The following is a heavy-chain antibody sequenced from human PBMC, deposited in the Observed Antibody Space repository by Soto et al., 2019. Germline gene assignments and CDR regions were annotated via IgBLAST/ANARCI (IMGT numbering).Heavy chain of an antibody. J-gene: IGHJ4*02. CDR1: GGSFSGYY. V-gene: IGHV4-34*01. D-gene: IGHD2-8*02. CDR2: INHSGST. Sequence: QVQLQQWGAGLLKPSETLSLTCAVYGGSFSGYYWTWIRQPPGTGLEWIGEINHSGSTNYNPSLMRRVTISVDTSKNPFSLKLTSVTAADPAVYYCARDKITGLFDYWGQGTLVTVSS. CDR3: ARDKITGLFDY.